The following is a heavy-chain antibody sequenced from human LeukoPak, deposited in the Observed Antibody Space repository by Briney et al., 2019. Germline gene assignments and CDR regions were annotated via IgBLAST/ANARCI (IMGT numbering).Heavy chain of an antibody. J-gene: IGHJ4*02. V-gene: IGHV1-2*02. D-gene: IGHD5-12*01. CDR2: INPNSGGT. CDR1: GYTFTGYY. Sequence: GASVKVSCKASGYTFTGYYMHWVRQAPGQGLEWMGWINPNSGGTNYAQKFQGRVTMTRDTSISTAYMELSRLRSDDTAVYYCARGQPPIVATIRVFGYWGQGTLVTVSS. CDR3: ARGQPPIVATIRVFGY.